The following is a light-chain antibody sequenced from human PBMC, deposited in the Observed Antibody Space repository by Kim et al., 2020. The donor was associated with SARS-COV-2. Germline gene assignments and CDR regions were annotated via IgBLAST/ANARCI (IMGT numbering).Light chain of an antibody. Sequence: QLVLTQSPSASASLGASVKLTCTLSSGHSSYAIAWHQQQPEKGPQYLMKLNSDGSHNKGDGIPDRFSGSSSGAERYLTISSLQSEDEADYYCQTWGTGSWVFGGGTQLTVL. CDR2: LNSDGSH. J-gene: IGLJ3*02. CDR1: SGHSSYA. V-gene: IGLV4-69*01. CDR3: QTWGTGSWV.